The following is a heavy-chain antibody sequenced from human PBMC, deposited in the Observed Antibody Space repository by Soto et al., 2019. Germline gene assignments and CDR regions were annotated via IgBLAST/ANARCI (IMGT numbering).Heavy chain of an antibody. CDR1: GGTLSSYA. CDR2: IIPINGTT. CDR3: ARGSSSEVFVGQRDDAFDI. V-gene: IGHV1-18*01. D-gene: IGHD3-22*01. Sequence: GVPVKVSCAASGGTLSSYAISLALQAPGQRLEWMGGIIPINGTTNYAQKFQGRVTMTTDTSTSTAYMELRSLRSDDTAVYYCARGSSSEVFVGQRDDAFDIWGQGTMVTVSS. J-gene: IGHJ3*02.